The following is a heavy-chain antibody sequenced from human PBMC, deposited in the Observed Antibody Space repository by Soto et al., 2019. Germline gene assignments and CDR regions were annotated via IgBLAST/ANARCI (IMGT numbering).Heavy chain of an antibody. D-gene: IGHD3-3*02. V-gene: IGHV1-58*01. J-gene: IGHJ6*02. CDR2: IVVVKGNT. CDR1: GFSFGDSA. Sequence: ELVQSGPEAREPGTSVKVSCRASGFSFGDSAVQWVRQGRGQRLEWIGGIVVVKGNTNYAQKFEGRVTLTRDASTSTSHMELTSLSSEDTAVYFCAVTDLPFRPLTEPTENGMDVWGQGTTVTVSS. CDR3: AVTDLPFRPLTEPTENGMDV.